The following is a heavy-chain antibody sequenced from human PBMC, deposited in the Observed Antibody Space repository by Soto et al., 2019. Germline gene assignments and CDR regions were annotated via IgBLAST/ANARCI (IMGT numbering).Heavy chain of an antibody. Sequence: QVQLVQSGAEVKKPGASVKVSCKASGYTFTSYGITWVRQAPGQGLEWMGWISAYNGNTNYAQKLQGRVTMTKYTSTSTDYMEVRSLRYDGTAVYYCARGDPIVVVPAASPDYWGQGTLVTVSS. CDR3: ARGDPIVVVPAASPDY. CDR1: GYTFTSYG. V-gene: IGHV1-18*01. D-gene: IGHD2-2*01. CDR2: ISAYNGNT. J-gene: IGHJ4*02.